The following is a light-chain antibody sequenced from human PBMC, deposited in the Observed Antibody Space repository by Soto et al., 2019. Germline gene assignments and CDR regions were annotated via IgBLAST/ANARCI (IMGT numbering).Light chain of an antibody. Sequence: IQMTQSPSALSASVGDRATITCRASQSISSWLAWYQQKPGKAPKLLIYDASTLQSGVPSRYGGSGSGTEFTLTISNLQPDDFATYYCQQYESYSPWTFGQGTKADI. CDR3: QQYESYSPWT. J-gene: IGKJ1*01. V-gene: IGKV1-5*01. CDR1: QSISSW. CDR2: DAS.